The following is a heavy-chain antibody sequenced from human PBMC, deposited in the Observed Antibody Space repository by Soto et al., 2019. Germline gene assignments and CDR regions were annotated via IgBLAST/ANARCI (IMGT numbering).Heavy chain of an antibody. CDR2: ISAYNGNT. V-gene: IGHV1-18*04. CDR1: GYTFTSYG. Sequence: ASVKVSCKASGYTFTSYGISWVRQAPGQGLEWMGWISAYNGNTNYAQKLQGRVTMTTDTSTSTAHMELRSLRSDDTAVYYCASRSSSSWYEAFDIWGQGTMVTVSS. J-gene: IGHJ3*02. CDR3: ASRSSSSWYEAFDI. D-gene: IGHD6-13*01.